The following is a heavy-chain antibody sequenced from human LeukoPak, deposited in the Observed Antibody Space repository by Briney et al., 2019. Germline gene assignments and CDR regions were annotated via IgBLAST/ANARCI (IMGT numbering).Heavy chain of an antibody. D-gene: IGHD1-1*01. V-gene: IGHV4-59*11. CDR1: SGSMRIHY. Sequence: SDTLSLTCTLSSGSMRIHYGGWIRQPPGKGLEGLGYSSYIGSTNYSPSLKSRVTISVDTSKNQFSLRLSSVTAADTAVYFCAGDQLALNALNIWGQGTMVTVSS. CDR2: SSYIGST. CDR3: AGDQLALNALNI. J-gene: IGHJ3*02.